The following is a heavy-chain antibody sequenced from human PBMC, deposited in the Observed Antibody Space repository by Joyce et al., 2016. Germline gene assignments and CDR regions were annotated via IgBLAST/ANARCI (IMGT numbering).Heavy chain of an antibody. Sequence: QLQLHESGSGLVKPSQTLSLTCDVSGVSISTSGYSWSWIRQPPGKGLEWIGYIYHSANTYYNPPLKSGVTISGDRSKNQFFLELNSVTAADTAVYFCARAVGIYYFDSWGPGTLVTVSS. J-gene: IGHJ4*02. CDR1: GVSISTSGYS. V-gene: IGHV4-30-2*01. CDR3: ARAVGIYYFDS. CDR2: IYHSANT. D-gene: IGHD2/OR15-2a*01.